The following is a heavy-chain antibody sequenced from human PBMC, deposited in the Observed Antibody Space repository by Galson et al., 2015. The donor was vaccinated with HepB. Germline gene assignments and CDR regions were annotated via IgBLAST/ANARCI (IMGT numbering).Heavy chain of an antibody. Sequence: SLRLSCAASGFTFSSYDMHWVRQATGKGLEWVSAIGTAGDPYYPGSVKGRFTISRENAKNTLYLQMNSLRAGDTAVYYCARARYSGSLYAFDIWGQGTMVTVSS. V-gene: IGHV3-13*05. D-gene: IGHD1-26*01. CDR2: IGTAGDP. CDR1: GFTFSSYD. J-gene: IGHJ3*02. CDR3: ARARYSGSLYAFDI.